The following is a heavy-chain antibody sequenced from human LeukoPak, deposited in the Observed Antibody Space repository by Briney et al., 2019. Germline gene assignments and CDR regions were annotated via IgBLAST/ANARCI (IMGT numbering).Heavy chain of an antibody. D-gene: IGHD5-12*01. CDR1: GFTFSDYY. V-gene: IGHV3-11*03. CDR3: ARAGDYDSERIAIDAFDI. Sequence: GGSLRLSCAASGFTFSDYYTSWIRQAPGKGLEWVSYISSSSSYTNYADSVKGRFTISRDNAKNSLYLQMNSLRAEDTAVYYCARAGDYDSERIAIDAFDIWGQGTMVTVSS. J-gene: IGHJ3*02. CDR2: ISSSSSYT.